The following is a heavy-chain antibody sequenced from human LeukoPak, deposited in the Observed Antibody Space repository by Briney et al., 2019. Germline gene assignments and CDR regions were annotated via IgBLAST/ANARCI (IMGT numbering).Heavy chain of an antibody. CDR2: VIPFLGTT. D-gene: IGHD3/OR15-3a*01. Sequence: GASVKVSCNASGRTFSNDAVSWVRQAPGEGLKWMVRVIPFLGTTNYAHNFQGRVTITADQDTQTAYMEVRSLRSEDTAVYFCARGPSSDLRTGFFFGYFHDWGQGTLITVSS. CDR3: ARGPSSDLRTGFFFGYFHD. CDR1: GRTFSNDA. J-gene: IGHJ4*02. V-gene: IGHV1-69*11.